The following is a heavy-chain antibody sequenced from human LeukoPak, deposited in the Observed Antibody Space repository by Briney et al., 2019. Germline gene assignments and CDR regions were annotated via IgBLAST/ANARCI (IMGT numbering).Heavy chain of an antibody. CDR1: GGSISSSSYY. CDR3: ARDPGIAAAGTGVDY. CDR2: ICYSGST. Sequence: ASETLSLTCTVSGGSISSSSYYWGWIRQPPGKGLEWIGSICYSGSTYYNPSLKSRVTISVDTSKNQFSLKLSSVTAADTAVYYCARDPGIAAAGTGVDYWGQGTLVTVSS. D-gene: IGHD6-13*01. V-gene: IGHV4-39*07. J-gene: IGHJ4*02.